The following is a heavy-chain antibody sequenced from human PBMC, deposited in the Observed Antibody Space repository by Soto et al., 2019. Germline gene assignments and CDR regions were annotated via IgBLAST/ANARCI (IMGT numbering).Heavy chain of an antibody. J-gene: IGHJ6*02. D-gene: IGHD2-8*01. V-gene: IGHV1-69*13. CDR3: ARVRCFNGLCHTADYGMDV. CDR1: GDVFRSYG. Sequence: GASVKVSCKASGDVFRSYGINWVRQAPGQGLEWMGGITPISGTTNYAQKFQGRAAITADESTDTVYMELSRLRSEDTAVYFCARVRCFNGLCHTADYGMDVWGQGTTVTVSS. CDR2: ITPISGTT.